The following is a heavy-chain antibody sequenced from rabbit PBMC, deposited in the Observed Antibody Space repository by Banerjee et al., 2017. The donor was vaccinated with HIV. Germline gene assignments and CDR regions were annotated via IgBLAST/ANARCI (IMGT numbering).Heavy chain of an antibody. J-gene: IGHJ4*01. CDR1: GFSFSGSYY. V-gene: IGHV1S40*01. CDR2: IYSTSSGYT. CDR3: ARGSPFNL. D-gene: IGHD1-1*01. Sequence: QSLEESGGDLVKPEASLTLTCTASGFSFSGSYYMCWVRQAPGRGLEWIASIYSTSSGYTYYANWAKGRFTISKTSSTTVTLQMTSLTAADTATYFCARGSPFNLWGPGTLVTVS.